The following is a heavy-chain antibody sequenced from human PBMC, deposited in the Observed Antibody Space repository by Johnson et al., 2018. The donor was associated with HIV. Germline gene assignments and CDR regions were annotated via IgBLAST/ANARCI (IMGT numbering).Heavy chain of an antibody. Sequence: VQVVESGGGVVQPGRSLRLSCAASGFTFSSYWMSWVRQAPGKGLEWVANIKQDGSEKYYVDSVKGRFTISRDNAKNSLYLQMNSLRAEDTAVYYCARAVGDSSGYYYVAAFDIWGQGTMVTVSS. J-gene: IGHJ3*02. CDR3: ARAVGDSSGYYYVAAFDI. CDR1: GFTFSSYW. V-gene: IGHV3-7*04. CDR2: IKQDGSEK. D-gene: IGHD3-22*01.